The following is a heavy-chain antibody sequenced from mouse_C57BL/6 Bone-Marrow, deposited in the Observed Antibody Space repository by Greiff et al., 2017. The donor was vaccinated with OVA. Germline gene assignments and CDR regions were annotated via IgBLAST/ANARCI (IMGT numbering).Heavy chain of an antibody. J-gene: IGHJ2*01. CDR1: GYTFTSYG. Sequence: VQLQQSGAELARPGASVKLSCKASGYTFTSYGISWVKQRTGQGLEWIGEIYPRSGNTYYNEKFKGKATLTADKSSSTAYMELRSLTSEDSAVYFCAREKYYYGSSYYFDYWGQGTTLTVSS. D-gene: IGHD1-1*01. CDR3: AREKYYYGSSYYFDY. CDR2: IYPRSGNT. V-gene: IGHV1-81*01.